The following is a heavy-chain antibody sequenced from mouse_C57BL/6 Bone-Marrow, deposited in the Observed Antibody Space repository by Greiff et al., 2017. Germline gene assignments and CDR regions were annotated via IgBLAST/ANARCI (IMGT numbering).Heavy chain of an antibody. CDR1: GYTFTDYY. CDR3: ARNYYGSSYVNYFDY. Sequence: EVKLVESGPVLVKPGASVKMSCKASGYTFTDYYMNWVKQSHGKSLEWIGVINPYNGGTSYNQKFKGKATLTVDKSSSTAYMELNSLTSEDSAVYYCARNYYGSSYVNYFDYWGQGTTLTVSS. J-gene: IGHJ2*01. D-gene: IGHD1-1*01. CDR2: INPYNGGT. V-gene: IGHV1-19*01.